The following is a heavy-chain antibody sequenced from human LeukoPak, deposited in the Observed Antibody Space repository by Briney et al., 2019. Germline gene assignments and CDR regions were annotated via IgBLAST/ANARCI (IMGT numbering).Heavy chain of an antibody. J-gene: IGHJ4*02. CDR1: GFTFSNYG. CDR3: AKDGSAWYLDY. D-gene: IGHD6-19*01. V-gene: IGHV3-30*18. Sequence: GGPLRLSCAASGFTFSNYGMQWVRQAPGEGLEWVALIAYDGSYKYYADSVKGRFTISRDNSKNTLDLQMNSLRAEDTAVYYCAKDGSAWYLDYWGQGTLVTVSS. CDR2: IAYDGSYK.